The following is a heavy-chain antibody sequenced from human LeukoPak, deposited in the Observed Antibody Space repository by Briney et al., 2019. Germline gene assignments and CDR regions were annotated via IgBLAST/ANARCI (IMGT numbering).Heavy chain of an antibody. Sequence: LGEPLKISCKGSGYTFTNYWIAWVRQMPGKGLEWVGIFYPANSGTRYSPSFQGQVTMSADKSINTAYLQWSSLKASDTAMYYCARRYDNTGYSDYWGQGTLVTVSS. CDR1: GYTFTNYW. J-gene: IGHJ4*02. V-gene: IGHV5-51*01. CDR3: ARRYDNTGYSDY. CDR2: FYPANSGT. D-gene: IGHD2-21*01.